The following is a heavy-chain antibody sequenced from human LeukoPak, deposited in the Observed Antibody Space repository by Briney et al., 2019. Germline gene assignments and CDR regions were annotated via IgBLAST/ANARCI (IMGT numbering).Heavy chain of an antibody. Sequence: SETLSLTCAVYGGSFNTYYWSWVRQPPGKGLEWIGEINHSGSTNYNPSLESRVTISLDTSKNQFSLKLSSVTAADTAVYYCAKGSIHLWPHYYFWGQGTLVTVSS. D-gene: IGHD5-18*01. CDR1: GGSFNTYY. CDR3: AKGSIHLWPHYYF. J-gene: IGHJ4*02. V-gene: IGHV4-34*01. CDR2: INHSGST.